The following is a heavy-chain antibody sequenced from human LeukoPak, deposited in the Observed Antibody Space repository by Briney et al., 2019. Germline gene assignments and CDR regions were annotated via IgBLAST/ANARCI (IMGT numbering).Heavy chain of an antibody. D-gene: IGHD2-15*01. CDR2: ISSSSSYI. CDR3: ARLDCSGGSCYWSENYYMDV. V-gene: IGHV3-21*01. Sequence: GGSLRLSCAASGFTFSSYSMNWVRQAPGKGLEWVSSISSSSSYIYYADSVKGRFTISRDNAKNSLYLQMNSLRAEYTAVYYCARLDCSGGSCYWSENYYMDVWGKGTTVTASS. J-gene: IGHJ6*03. CDR1: GFTFSSYS.